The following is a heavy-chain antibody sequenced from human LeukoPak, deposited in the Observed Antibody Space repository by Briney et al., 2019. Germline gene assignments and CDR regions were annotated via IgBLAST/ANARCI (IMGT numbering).Heavy chain of an antibody. D-gene: IGHD6-19*01. V-gene: IGHV3-21*01. CDR3: ARDSIAVAGTADY. CDR1: GFTFSSYS. J-gene: IGHJ4*02. CDR2: ISGSSSYI. Sequence: GGSLRLSCAASGFTFSSYSMNWVRQAPGKGLEWVSSISGSSSYIYYADSVKGRFTISRDNAKNSLYLQMNSLRAEDTAVYYCARDSIAVAGTADYWGQGTLVTVSS.